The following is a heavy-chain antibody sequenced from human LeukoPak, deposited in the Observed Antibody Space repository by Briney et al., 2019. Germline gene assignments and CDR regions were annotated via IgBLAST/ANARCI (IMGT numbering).Heavy chain of an antibody. CDR3: ARDQYLDY. J-gene: IGHJ4*02. CDR1: GFTFSDYY. Sequence: GGSLRLSCAASGFTFSDYYMNWLRQAPGKGLEWVSSISRGGNSIYYAESVKGRFTISRDNAKNSLYLQMNSLRAEDTAVYYCARDQYLDYGGQGTLVTVSS. V-gene: IGHV3-11*01. CDR2: ISRGGNSI.